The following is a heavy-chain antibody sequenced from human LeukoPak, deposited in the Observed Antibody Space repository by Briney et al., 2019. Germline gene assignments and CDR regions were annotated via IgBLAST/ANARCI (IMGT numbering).Heavy chain of an antibody. D-gene: IGHD3-9*01. CDR2: INHSGST. CDR1: RFSFSSYW. V-gene: IGHV4-34*08. CDR3: AKHEVAWFVD. Sequence: GSLRLSCAASRFSFSSYWMSWVRQAPGKGLEWIGEINHSGSTNYNPSLKSRVTISVDTSKNQFSLKLSSVTAADTALYYCAKHEVAWFVDWGQGTLVTVSS. J-gene: IGHJ4*02.